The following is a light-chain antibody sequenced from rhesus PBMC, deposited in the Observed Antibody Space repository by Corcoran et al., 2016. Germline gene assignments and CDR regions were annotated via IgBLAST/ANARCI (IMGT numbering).Light chain of an antibody. CDR2: KAS. J-gene: IGKJ1*01. V-gene: IGKV1-69*01. CDR3: QQHDTYPWT. Sequence: DIQMTQSPSSLSGSVGDRVTITRRASQGISIWLAWYQQKQRKAPKLLIYKASNLEKGVPSRFSGSRAGTDFTHPINSLQPDDIATYSCQQHDTYPWTFGQGTKVEIK. CDR1: QGISIW.